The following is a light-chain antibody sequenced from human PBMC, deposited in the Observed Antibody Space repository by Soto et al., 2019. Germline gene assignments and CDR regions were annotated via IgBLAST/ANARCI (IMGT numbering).Light chain of an antibody. CDR2: RNN. CDR3: AAWDDSLSGPGV. CDR1: SSNIGSNY. Sequence: QSVLTQPPSASGTPGQRVTISCSGSSSNIGSNYVYWYQQLPGTAPKLLIYRNNQRPSGVPDRFSGSKSGTSASLAISGLGSEDEADYYCAAWDDSLSGPGVFGGGTQLTVL. J-gene: IGLJ3*02. V-gene: IGLV1-47*01.